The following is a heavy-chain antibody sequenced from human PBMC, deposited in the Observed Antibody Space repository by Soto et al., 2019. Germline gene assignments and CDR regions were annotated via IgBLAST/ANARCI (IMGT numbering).Heavy chain of an antibody. V-gene: IGHV3-30*18. CDR1: GFTFSSYG. J-gene: IGHJ6*02. CDR2: ISYDGSNK. CDR3: AKADGSYYYYGMDV. Sequence: PGGSLRLSCAASGFTFSSYGMHWVRQAPGKGLEWVAVISYDGSNKYYADSVKGRFTISRDNSKNTLYLQMNSLRAEDTAVYYCAKADGSYYYYGMDVWGQGTTVTVSS. D-gene: IGHD2-15*01.